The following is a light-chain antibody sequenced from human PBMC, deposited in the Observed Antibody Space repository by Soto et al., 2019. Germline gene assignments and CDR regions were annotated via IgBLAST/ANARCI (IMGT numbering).Light chain of an antibody. V-gene: IGLV2-14*01. CDR3: SSYTLSSALL. CDR2: EVS. Sequence: QSVLTQPASVSGSPGQSITISCTGSSGDIGSFNYVSWYQQHPGKAPKLVIYEVSSRPSGISIRFSGSKSDNTASLTISGLQAEDEADYFCSSYTLSSALLFGGGTQLTVL. J-gene: IGLJ2*01. CDR1: SGDIGSFNY.